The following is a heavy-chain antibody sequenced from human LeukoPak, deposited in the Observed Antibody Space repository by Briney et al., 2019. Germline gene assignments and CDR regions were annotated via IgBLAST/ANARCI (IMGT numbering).Heavy chain of an antibody. CDR1: GFTFSRYW. D-gene: IGHD2-15*01. J-gene: IGHJ4*02. CDR2: INEDGSEE. CDR3: ARAGDGTAARDY. V-gene: IGHV3-7*01. Sequence: GGSLRLSCAPSGFTFSRYWMSWVRQAPRKGLEWVANINEDGSEEYYVDSVRGRFTIARDNAKNSLYLQMNSLRAEDTAVYYCARAGDGTAARDYWGQGTLVTVSS.